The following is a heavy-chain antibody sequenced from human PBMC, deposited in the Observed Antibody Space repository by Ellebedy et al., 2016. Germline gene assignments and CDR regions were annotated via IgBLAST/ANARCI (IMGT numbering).Heavy chain of an antibody. CDR3: AKVGTIFGSDPHFDY. Sequence: SLKISXAASGFSFDDYAMHWVRQAPGKGLEWVSGISWNSGSIGYADSVKGRFTISRDNAKNSLYLQMNSLRAEDTALYYCAKVGTIFGSDPHFDYWGQGTLVTVSS. D-gene: IGHD3-3*01. CDR1: GFSFDDYA. V-gene: IGHV3-9*01. J-gene: IGHJ4*02. CDR2: ISWNSGSI.